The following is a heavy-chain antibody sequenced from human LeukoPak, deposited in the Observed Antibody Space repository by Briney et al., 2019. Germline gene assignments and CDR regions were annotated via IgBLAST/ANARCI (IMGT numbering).Heavy chain of an antibody. V-gene: IGHV3-53*01. CDR3: ARGPGVLFFDY. D-gene: IGHD3-16*01. J-gene: IGHJ4*02. CDR1: GSTFSSNY. CDR2: IYSTTHT. Sequence: GGSLRLSCAASGSTFSSNYMTWVRQAPGKGLEWVSIIYSTTHTYYADSVRGRFTISRDDSKTTLYLHMNNLRVEDTAVYYCARGPGVLFFDYWGQGTLVTVSS.